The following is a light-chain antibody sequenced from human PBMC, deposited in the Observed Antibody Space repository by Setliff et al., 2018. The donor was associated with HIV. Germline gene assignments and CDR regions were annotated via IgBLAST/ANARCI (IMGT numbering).Light chain of an antibody. V-gene: IGLV2-14*01. Sequence: SALTQPASVSGSPGQSITISCTGTSTDVGSYTYVSWYQQHPGKAPKLMIYEVSHRPSGVSNRFSGSKSGNTASLTISGLQAEDGADYYCSSYTFSNSDDFGTGTKGTVL. CDR1: STDVGSYTY. J-gene: IGLJ1*01. CDR2: EVS. CDR3: SSYTFSNSDD.